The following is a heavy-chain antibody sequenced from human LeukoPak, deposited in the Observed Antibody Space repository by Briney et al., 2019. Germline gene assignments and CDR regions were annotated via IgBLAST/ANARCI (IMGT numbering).Heavy chain of an antibody. V-gene: IGHV4-59*11. CDR1: GGSISSHY. CDR3: ARDRGYSYGSIDY. D-gene: IGHD5-18*01. CDR2: IYYSGST. Sequence: SETLSLTCSVSGGSISSHYWSWIRQPPWKQLEWIGYIYYSGSTNYNPSLKSRVTISVDTSKNQFSLKLSSVTAADTAVYYCARDRGYSYGSIDYWGQGTLVTVSS. J-gene: IGHJ4*02.